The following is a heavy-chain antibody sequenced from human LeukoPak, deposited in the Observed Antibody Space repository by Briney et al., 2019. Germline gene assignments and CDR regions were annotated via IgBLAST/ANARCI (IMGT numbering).Heavy chain of an antibody. D-gene: IGHD3-22*01. V-gene: IGHV4-30-4*08. CDR1: GASFNSDDKY. CDR2: IHPSGML. J-gene: IGHJ5*02. CDR3: ARHGLVFDDYYDSSGYSQNWFDP. Sequence: PSQTLSLTCTVSGASFNSDDKYWNWIRQSPGKGLEWIGSIHPSGMLYNNPSLESRVTMSRDTSKNQSSLKLSSVTAADTAVYYCARHGLVFDDYYDSSGYSQNWFDPWGQGTLVTVSS.